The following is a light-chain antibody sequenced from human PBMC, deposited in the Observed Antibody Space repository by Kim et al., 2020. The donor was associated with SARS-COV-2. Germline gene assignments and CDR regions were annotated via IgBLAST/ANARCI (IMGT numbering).Light chain of an antibody. CDR1: STRCVD. V-gene: IGLV3-19*01. CDR2: GKN. J-gene: IGLJ2*01. CDR3: NSRDSSGDHVV. Sequence: VGQEGKITCQECSTRCVDASGDQTQPGESPVLVSYGKNNLPSGIPDRFSGSRSGNTASLTITGAQAEDEGEYYCNSRDSSGDHVVFGGGTQLTVL.